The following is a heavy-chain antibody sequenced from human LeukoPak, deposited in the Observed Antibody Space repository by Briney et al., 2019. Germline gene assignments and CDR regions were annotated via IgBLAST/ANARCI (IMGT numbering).Heavy chain of an antibody. Sequence: TSVKVSCKASGFTFPNSAVQWVRQARGQRLEWIGWIVVGSGNTNYAQKFQERVTITRDMSTSTAYMELSSLRSEDTAVYYCAAPSRIQLDYWGQGTLVTVSS. CDR1: GFTFPNSA. J-gene: IGHJ4*02. CDR2: IVVGSGNT. CDR3: AAPSRIQLDY. V-gene: IGHV1-58*01. D-gene: IGHD5-18*01.